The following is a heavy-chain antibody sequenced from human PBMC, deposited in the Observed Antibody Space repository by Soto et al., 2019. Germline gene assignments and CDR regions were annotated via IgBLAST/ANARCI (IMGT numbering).Heavy chain of an antibody. Sequence: SETLSLTCTVSGGSISDYYCSWIRQPPGKGLEWIGYVYYSGTTNYNPSLKSRVSISVDTSKSPFSLKLSSVTAADTAVYLCARYGSGSYYYFDYWGRGTLVTVSS. D-gene: IGHD3-10*01. CDR1: GGSISDYY. CDR2: VYYSGTT. V-gene: IGHV4-59*01. CDR3: ARYGSGSYYYFDY. J-gene: IGHJ4*02.